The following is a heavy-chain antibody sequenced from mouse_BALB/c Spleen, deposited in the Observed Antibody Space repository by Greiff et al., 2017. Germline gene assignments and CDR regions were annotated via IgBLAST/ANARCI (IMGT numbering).Heavy chain of an antibody. CDR2: ISYSGST. D-gene: IGHD2-3*01. Sequence: EVQRVESGPGLVKPSQSLSLTCTVTGYSITSDYAWNWIRQFPGNKLEWMGYISYSGSTSYNPSLKSRISITRDTSKNQFFLQLNSVTTEDTATYYCAMIYYAMDYWGQGTSVTVSS. CDR1: GYSITSDYA. J-gene: IGHJ4*01. V-gene: IGHV3-2*02. CDR3: AMIYYAMDY.